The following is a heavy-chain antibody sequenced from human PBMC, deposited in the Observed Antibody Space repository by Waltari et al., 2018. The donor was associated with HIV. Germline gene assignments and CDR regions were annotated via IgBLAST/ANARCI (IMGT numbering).Heavy chain of an antibody. CDR3: ARESDCSGGSCPPGVGY. Sequence: QVQLVQSGAEVKKPGASVKVSCEASGYTFTSYGISWVRPAPGQGREWMGWISAYNGNTNNEQKCQGRVTMTTDTSTSTAYMELRSLTSDDTAVYYCARESDCSGGSCPPGVGYWGQGTLVTVSS. V-gene: IGHV1-18*01. D-gene: IGHD2-15*01. J-gene: IGHJ4*02. CDR2: ISAYNGNT. CDR1: GYTFTSYG.